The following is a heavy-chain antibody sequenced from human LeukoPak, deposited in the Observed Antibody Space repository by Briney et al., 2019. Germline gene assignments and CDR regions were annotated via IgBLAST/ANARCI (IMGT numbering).Heavy chain of an antibody. CDR2: IKQDGSEK. J-gene: IGHJ6*03. CDR3: ARSRRVAAAGRYYYYYMDV. D-gene: IGHD6-13*01. Sequence: GGSLRLSCAASGFTFSSYWMSWVRQAPGKGLEWVANIKQDGSEKYYVDSVKGRFTISRDNAKNSLYLQMNSLRAEDTAAYYCARSRRVAAAGRYYYYYMDVWGKGTTVTVSS. CDR1: GFTFSSYW. V-gene: IGHV3-7*01.